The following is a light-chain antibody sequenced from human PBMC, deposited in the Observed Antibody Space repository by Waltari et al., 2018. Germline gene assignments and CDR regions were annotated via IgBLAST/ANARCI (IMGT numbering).Light chain of an antibody. CDR1: QSVFPTNDKNY. J-gene: IGKJ2*01. CDR3: QQYYSSPNT. Sequence: DIVMTQSPDSLAVSLGERAVINCKSRQSVFPTNDKNYLAWYQQKPGQPPKLLIYWASTRDSGVPDRFSGSGSGTDFTLAISSLQPEDVAVYVCQQYYSSPNTFGQGTKVEIK. V-gene: IGKV4-1*01. CDR2: WAS.